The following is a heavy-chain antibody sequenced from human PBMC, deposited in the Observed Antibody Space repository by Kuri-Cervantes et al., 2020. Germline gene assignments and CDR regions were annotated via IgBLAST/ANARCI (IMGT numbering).Heavy chain of an antibody. CDR1: GFTFSSYS. CDR2: ISGSGGIT. Sequence: GESLKISCAASGFTFSSYSMNWVRQAPGKGLEWVSSISGSGGITNFADSVKGRFTISRDNSKNTLYMEMNSLRAEDTAVYYCARILGVPAAPNWFGPWGQGTLVTVYS. D-gene: IGHD2-2*01. V-gene: IGHV3-21*04. CDR3: ARILGVPAAPNWFGP. J-gene: IGHJ5*02.